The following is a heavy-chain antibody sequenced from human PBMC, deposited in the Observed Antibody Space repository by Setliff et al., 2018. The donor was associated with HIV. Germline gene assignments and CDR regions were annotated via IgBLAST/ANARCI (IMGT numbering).Heavy chain of an antibody. CDR2: ISSSGSTI. J-gene: IGHJ5*02. V-gene: IGHV3-48*03. D-gene: IGHD6-13*01. Sequence: LSLSCAASGFTFSSDEMNWVRQAPGKGLEWVSYISSSGSTIYYADSVRGRFTISRDNAKKSLFLQMNSLRAEDTAVYYCAKPSSSWDGGFFDPWGLGTLVTVSS. CDR3: AKPSSSWDGGFFDP. CDR1: GFTFSSDE.